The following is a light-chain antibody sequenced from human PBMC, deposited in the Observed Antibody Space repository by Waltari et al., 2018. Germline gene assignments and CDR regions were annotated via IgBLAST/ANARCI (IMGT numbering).Light chain of an antibody. Sequence: DIQMTQSPSTLSASVGDRVTITCRASQSLSNWLAWYQQKPGKAPKVLIYKASTLESGVPSRFSGRGSGTEFTLTISSLQPDDFTTDYCQQYRNLWTFGQGTKVEIK. J-gene: IGKJ1*01. V-gene: IGKV1-5*03. CDR3: QQYRNLWT. CDR2: KAS. CDR1: QSLSNW.